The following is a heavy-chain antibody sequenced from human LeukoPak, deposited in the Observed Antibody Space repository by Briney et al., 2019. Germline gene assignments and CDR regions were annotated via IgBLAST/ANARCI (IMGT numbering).Heavy chain of an antibody. CDR1: GGTFSSYA. J-gene: IGHJ4*02. V-gene: IGHV1-69*05. CDR2: IIPIFGTA. Sequence: SVKVSCKASGGTFSSYAISWVRQAPGQGLEWTGGIIPIFGTANYAQKFQGRVTITTDESTSTAYMELSSLRSEDTAVYYCARDRGSTSIAAANFDYWGQGTLVTVSS. D-gene: IGHD6-13*01. CDR3: ARDRGSTSIAAANFDY.